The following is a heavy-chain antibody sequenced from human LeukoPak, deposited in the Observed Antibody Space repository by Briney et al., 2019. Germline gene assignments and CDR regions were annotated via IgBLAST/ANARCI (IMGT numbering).Heavy chain of an antibody. CDR1: GGSISGYY. J-gene: IGHJ4*02. D-gene: IGHD2-8*01. V-gene: IGHV4-59*08. CDR3: ARHYVFVYGGSSFDY. Sequence: PSETLSLACTVSGGSISGYYWSWIRQPPGKGLEWIGYIYYSGSTNYNPSLRSRLTISVDTSKNQFSLTLSSVTAADTAVYYCARHYVFVYGGSSFDYWGPGTLVTVSS. CDR2: IYYSGST.